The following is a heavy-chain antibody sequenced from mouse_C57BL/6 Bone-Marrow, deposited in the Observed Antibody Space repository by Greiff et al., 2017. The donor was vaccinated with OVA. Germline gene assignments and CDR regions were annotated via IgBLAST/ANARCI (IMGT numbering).Heavy chain of an antibody. CDR1: GYTFTSYG. D-gene: IGHD1-1*01. CDR3: ARSPTVVADY. J-gene: IGHJ2*01. CDR2: IYPRSGNT. Sequence: QVHVKQSGAELARPGASVKLSCKASGYTFTSYGISWVKQRTGQGLEWIGEIYPRSGNTYYNEKFKGKATLTADKSSSTAYMELRSLTSEDSAGYFCARSPTVVADYWGQGTTLTVSS. V-gene: IGHV1-81*01.